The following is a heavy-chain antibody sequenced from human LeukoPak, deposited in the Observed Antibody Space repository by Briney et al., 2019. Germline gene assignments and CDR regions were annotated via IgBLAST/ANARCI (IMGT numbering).Heavy chain of an antibody. J-gene: IGHJ4*02. D-gene: IGHD6-19*01. CDR1: GFTFSNYS. CDR2: IGTTGSYI. CDR3: AADSSGHPFDY. Sequence: PGGSLRLSCAASGFTFSNYSMNWVRQAPGKGLEWVSSIGTTGSYIFYADSVKGRFTVSRDNAKNTLYLQMNSLRAEDTAVYYCAADSSGHPFDYWGQGTLVTVSS. V-gene: IGHV3-21*01.